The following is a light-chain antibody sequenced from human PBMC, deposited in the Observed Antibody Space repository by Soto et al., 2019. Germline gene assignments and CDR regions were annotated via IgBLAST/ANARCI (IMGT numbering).Light chain of an antibody. CDR2: AAS. V-gene: IGKV1-27*01. Sequence: DIQMTQSPSSLSASTGDRVTITCRASEGFSNYLAWFQQKPGKAPNLLIYAASTLQSGVPSRFSGSGSGTEFTLTISSLQPDDVATYYCQKYNNGGPLTFGGGTKVEIK. J-gene: IGKJ4*01. CDR3: QKYNNGGPLT. CDR1: EGFSNY.